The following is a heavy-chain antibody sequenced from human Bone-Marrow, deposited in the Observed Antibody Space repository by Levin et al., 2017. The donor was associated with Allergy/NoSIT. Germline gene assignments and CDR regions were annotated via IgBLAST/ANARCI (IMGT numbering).Heavy chain of an antibody. J-gene: IGHJ4*02. CDR1: GYTFTSYD. D-gene: IGHD5-12*01. V-gene: IGHV1-8*01. Sequence: ASVKVSCKASGYTFTSYDINWVRQATGQGLEWMGWMNPNSGNTGYAQKFQGRVTMTRNTSISTAYMELSSLRSEDTAVYYCARQYSGYDAFDYWGQGTLVTVSS. CDR3: ARQYSGYDAFDY. CDR2: MNPNSGNT.